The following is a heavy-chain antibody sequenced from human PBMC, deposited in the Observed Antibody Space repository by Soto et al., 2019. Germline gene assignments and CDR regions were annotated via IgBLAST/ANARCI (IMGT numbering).Heavy chain of an antibody. V-gene: IGHV2-5*02. D-gene: IGHD6-13*01. Sequence: QITLKESGPTLVKPTQTLTLTCTFSGFSLSTSGVGVGWIRQPPGKALEWLALIYWDDDKHYSPSLKSRLTITKDISKNQVLLTVTNLGPVDTAPYYCALQIAAAGRVWRAYCGQGTLVTVSS. CDR1: GFSLSTSGVG. J-gene: IGHJ4*02. CDR3: ALQIAAAGRVWRAY. CDR2: IYWDDDK.